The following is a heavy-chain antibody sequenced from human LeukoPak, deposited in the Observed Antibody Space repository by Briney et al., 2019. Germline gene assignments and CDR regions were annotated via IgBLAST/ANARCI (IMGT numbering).Heavy chain of an antibody. J-gene: IGHJ4*02. CDR2: ISGSGGTT. V-gene: IGHV3-23*01. CDR1: GFTFSSYA. CDR3: SRKRYYVYY. Sequence: GGSLRLSCAASGFTFSSYAMSWVRQAPGKGLEGVSAISGSGGTTYYADSVTRRFTISRHNSENTLYLQMNSLRAEDTAVYYCSRKRYYVYYCGQGTLFTVSS.